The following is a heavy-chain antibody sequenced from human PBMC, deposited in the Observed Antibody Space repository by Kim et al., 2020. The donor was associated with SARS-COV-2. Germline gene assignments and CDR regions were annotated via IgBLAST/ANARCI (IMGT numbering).Heavy chain of an antibody. Sequence: GGSLRLSCAASGFTFNNYGLQWVRQAPGKGLEWVALISYEGSKTYYADSVKGRFTVSKDNAQETLYLHMSSLRPDVTAVYYCAKNRAVFYFGESHHLAQWGQGTLVTVSS. CDR1: GFTFNNYG. CDR2: ISYEGSKT. D-gene: IGHD3-10*01. CDR3: AKNRAVFYFGESHHLAQ. J-gene: IGHJ4*01. V-gene: IGHV3-30*18.